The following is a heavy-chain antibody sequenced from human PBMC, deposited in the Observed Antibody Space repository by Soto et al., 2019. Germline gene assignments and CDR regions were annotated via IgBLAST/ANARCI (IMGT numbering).Heavy chain of an antibody. J-gene: IGHJ4*02. V-gene: IGHV4-30-4*01. CDR3: ARNDYGDYYYFDY. D-gene: IGHD4-17*01. CDR1: VGSISSGDYY. Sequence: SETLSISCIFSVGSISSGDYYWSWIRQPPGKGLEWIGYIYYSGSTYYNPSLKSRVTISVDTSKNQFSLKLSSVTASDTAVYYCARNDYGDYYYFDYWGQGTMVTVSS. CDR2: IYYSGST.